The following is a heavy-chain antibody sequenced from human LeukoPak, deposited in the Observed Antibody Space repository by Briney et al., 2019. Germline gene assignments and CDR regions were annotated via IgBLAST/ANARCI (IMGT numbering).Heavy chain of an antibody. Sequence: SETPSLTCTVSGGSISSYYWSWIRQPPGKGLEWIGYIYYSGSTNYNPSLKSRVTISVDTSKNQFSLKLSSVTAADTAVYYCARAGPLGELLIDPWGQGTLVTVSS. V-gene: IGHV4-59*01. CDR2: IYYSGST. CDR3: ARAGPLGELLIDP. CDR1: GGSISSYY. D-gene: IGHD1-26*01. J-gene: IGHJ5*02.